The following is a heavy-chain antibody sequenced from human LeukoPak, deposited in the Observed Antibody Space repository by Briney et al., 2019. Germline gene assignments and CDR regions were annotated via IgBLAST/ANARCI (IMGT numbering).Heavy chain of an antibody. Sequence: GSLRLSCAASGFTFSSYAMSWVRQAPGKGLEWVSAISGSGGSTYYADSVKGRFTISRDNSKNTLYLQMNSLRAEDTAVYYCAGGGTMVRGVIMPFDYWGQGTLVTVSS. CDR1: GFTFSSYA. J-gene: IGHJ4*02. CDR2: ISGSGGST. V-gene: IGHV3-23*01. CDR3: AGGGTMVRGVIMPFDY. D-gene: IGHD3-10*01.